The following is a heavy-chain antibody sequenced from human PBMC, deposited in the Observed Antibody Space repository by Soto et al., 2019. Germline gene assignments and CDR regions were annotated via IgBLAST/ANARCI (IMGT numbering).Heavy chain of an antibody. CDR3: ARVLLWFGELPYFDY. V-gene: IGHV4-59*01. Sequence: SETLSLTCTVSGGSISSYYWSWIRQPPGRGLEWIGYIYYSGSTNYNPSLKSRVTISVDTSKNQFSLKLSSVTAADTAVYYCARVLLWFGELPYFDYWGQGTPVTVSS. CDR2: IYYSGST. J-gene: IGHJ4*02. D-gene: IGHD3-10*01. CDR1: GGSISSYY.